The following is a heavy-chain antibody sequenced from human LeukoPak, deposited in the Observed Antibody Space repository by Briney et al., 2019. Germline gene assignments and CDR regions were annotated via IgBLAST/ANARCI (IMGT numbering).Heavy chain of an antibody. CDR3: ARATGLIVYYYYYMDV. Sequence: GASVKVSCKASGYTFTSYAMNWVRQASGQGLEWMGWINTNTGNPTYAQGFTGRFVFSLDTSVSTAYLQISSLKAEDTAVYYCARATGLIVYYYYYMDVWGKGTTVTVSS. J-gene: IGHJ6*03. CDR2: INTNTGNP. D-gene: IGHD3-16*02. CDR1: GYTFTSYA. V-gene: IGHV7-4-1*02.